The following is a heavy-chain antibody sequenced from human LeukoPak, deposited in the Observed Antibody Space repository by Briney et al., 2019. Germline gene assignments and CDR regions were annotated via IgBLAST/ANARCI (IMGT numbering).Heavy chain of an antibody. V-gene: IGHV4-59*08. CDR3: ARGIVVVPSAMYYFDY. Sequence: AETLSLTCAASGVSLSSYCWSWIRQPPGKGLEWVAYIYYSRSTNYNPSLKSRVTISVDTSKNQFSLKLSSVTAADTAVYYCARGIVVVPSAMYYFDYWGQGTLVTVSS. J-gene: IGHJ4*02. D-gene: IGHD2-2*01. CDR2: IYYSRST. CDR1: GVSLSSYC.